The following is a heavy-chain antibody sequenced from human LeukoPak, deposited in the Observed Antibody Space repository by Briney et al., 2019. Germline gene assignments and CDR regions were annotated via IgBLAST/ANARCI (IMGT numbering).Heavy chain of an antibody. Sequence: LTGGSLRLSCAASGFTFSSYWMSWVRQAPGEGLEWVANIKQDGSEKSYVDSVKGRFTISRDNAKNSLYLQMNSLRDEDTAVYYCARVGFAGIQLWLLDYWGQGTLVTVSS. D-gene: IGHD5-18*01. CDR1: GFTFSSYW. CDR3: ARVGFAGIQLWLLDY. J-gene: IGHJ4*02. CDR2: IKQDGSEK. V-gene: IGHV3-7*01.